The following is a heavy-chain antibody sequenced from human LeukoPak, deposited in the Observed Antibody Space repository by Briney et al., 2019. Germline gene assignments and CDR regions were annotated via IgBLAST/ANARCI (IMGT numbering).Heavy chain of an antibody. V-gene: IGHV3-23*01. CDR3: AKEAGSGYSHPSGY. J-gene: IGHJ4*02. D-gene: IGHD3-22*01. CDR2: ISGTGGST. CDR1: GFTSSGYA. Sequence: GSLRLSCVASGFTSSGYAMSWVRQAPGKGLEWVSTISGTGGSTYYADSVKGRFTISRDKSKNTLYLQMSTLRAEDTAVYYCAKEAGSGYSHPSGYWSQGTLVTVSS.